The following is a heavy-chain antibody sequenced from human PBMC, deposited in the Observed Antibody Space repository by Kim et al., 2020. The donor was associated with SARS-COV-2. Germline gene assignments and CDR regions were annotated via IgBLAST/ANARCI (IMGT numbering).Heavy chain of an antibody. Sequence: GGSLRLSCAASGFTFRGYNMDWVRQSPGRGLEWISSINTGSTHIYYADSVEGRFTISRDNAQNSLYLQMNGLRAEDTALYYCATSSYDILTGYFFGMDVWGQGTTVTASS. CDR2: INTGSTHI. CDR3: ATSSYDILTGYFFGMDV. CDR1: GFTFRGYN. V-gene: IGHV3-21*01. D-gene: IGHD3-9*01. J-gene: IGHJ6*02.